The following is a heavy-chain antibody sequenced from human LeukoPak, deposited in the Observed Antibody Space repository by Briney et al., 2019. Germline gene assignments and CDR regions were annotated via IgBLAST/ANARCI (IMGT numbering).Heavy chain of an antibody. CDR2: ISSSGSTI. CDR3: ARDKYYYGSGSYYLVDY. V-gene: IGHV3-11*01. D-gene: IGHD3-10*01. J-gene: IGHJ4*02. CDR1: GFTSSDYY. Sequence: GGSLRLSRAASGFTSSDYYMSWIRRAPGKGLEWVSYISSSGSTIYYADSVKGRFTISRDNAKNSLYLQMNSLRAEDTAVYYCARDKYYYGSGSYYLVDYWGQGTLVTVSS.